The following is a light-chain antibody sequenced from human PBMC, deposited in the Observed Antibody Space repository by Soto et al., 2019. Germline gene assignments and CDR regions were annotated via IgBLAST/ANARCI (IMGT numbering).Light chain of an antibody. Sequence: DIQMTQSPSSLSASVGDRVTITCRASQSIGKFLNWYQQKPGKAPTLLIYAASSLQSGVPSRFSGSGSGTDFTLIISTLQPEDFATYYCQQSYSPPPITFGQGTRLEI. J-gene: IGKJ5*01. CDR2: AAS. CDR1: QSIGKF. V-gene: IGKV1-39*01. CDR3: QQSYSPPPIT.